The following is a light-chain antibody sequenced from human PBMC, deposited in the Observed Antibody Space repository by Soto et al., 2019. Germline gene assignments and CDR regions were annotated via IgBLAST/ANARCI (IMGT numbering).Light chain of an antibody. Sequence: DIEMTQSPATLSVSPGEGATLSCRASQSVGSNLAWYQQKPGQAPRLLIYGASTRATGVPDRFSGGGSGTEFTRAISSLQSEDFAVYYCQQCNIWPRTFGQGTKVEIK. CDR1: QSVGSN. CDR3: QQCNIWPRT. V-gene: IGKV3-15*01. CDR2: GAS. J-gene: IGKJ1*01.